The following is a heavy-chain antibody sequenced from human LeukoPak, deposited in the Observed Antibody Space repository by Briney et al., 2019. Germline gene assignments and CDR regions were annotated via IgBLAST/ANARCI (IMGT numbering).Heavy chain of an antibody. V-gene: IGHV1-2*02. CDR1: GYTFTGYY. Sequence: ASVKVSCKASGYTFTGYYMHWVRQAPGQGLEGMGWINPNSGGTNYAQKFQGRVHMTRVTSINTAYMELSRLRSDDTAVYYCAKDVWGNYGNNCDFWGQGTLVTVSS. CDR3: AKDVWGNYGNNCDF. J-gene: IGHJ4*02. CDR2: INPNSGGT. D-gene: IGHD3-16*01.